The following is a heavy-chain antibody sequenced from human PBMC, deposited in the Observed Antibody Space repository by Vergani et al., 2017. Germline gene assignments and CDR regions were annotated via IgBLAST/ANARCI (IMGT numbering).Heavy chain of an antibody. CDR3: AKHFRGWGINY. CDR1: GFTLSNYD. CDR2: IQFDGSNQ. V-gene: IGHV3-30*02. D-gene: IGHD3-16*01. Sequence: QVQLVESGGGVVQRGGSLRFSCASSGFTLSNYDMQWIRQGPGKGLEFVAFIQFDGSNQYYADSVKGRFILSRDFSKNTLYLQMNSLRTDDTATYYCAKHFRGWGINYGGQGAQVIVSS. J-gene: IGHJ4*02.